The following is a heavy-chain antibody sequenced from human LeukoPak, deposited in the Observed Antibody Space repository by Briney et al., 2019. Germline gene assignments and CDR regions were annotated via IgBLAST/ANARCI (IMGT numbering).Heavy chain of an antibody. CDR3: ASHPGPSHYYDSSGYYYGGWFDP. V-gene: IGHV4-39*01. Sequence: KPSETLSLTCTVSGGSISSSSYYWGWIRQPPGKGLEWIGSIYYSGSTYYNPPLKSRVTISVDTSKNQFSLKLSSVTAADTAVYYCASHPGPSHYYDSSGYYYGGWFDPWGQGTLVTVSS. CDR1: GGSISSSSYY. CDR2: IYYSGST. D-gene: IGHD3-22*01. J-gene: IGHJ5*02.